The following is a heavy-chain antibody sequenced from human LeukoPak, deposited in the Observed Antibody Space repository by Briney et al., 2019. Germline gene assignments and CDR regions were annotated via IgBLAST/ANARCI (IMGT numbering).Heavy chain of an antibody. CDR1: GGSFSGYY. CDR2: INHSGST. Sequence: SETLSLTCAVYGGSFSGYYWSWIRQPPGKGLEWIGEINHSGSTNYDPSLKSRVTISVDTSKNQFSLKLSSVTAADTAVYYCARLIYSRPSDCWGQGTLVTVSS. J-gene: IGHJ4*02. V-gene: IGHV4-34*01. CDR3: ARLIYSRPSDC. D-gene: IGHD4-11*01.